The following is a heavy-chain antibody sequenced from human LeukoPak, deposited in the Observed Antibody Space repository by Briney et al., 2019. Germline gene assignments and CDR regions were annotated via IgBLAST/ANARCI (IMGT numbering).Heavy chain of an antibody. CDR1: GYTFTSYA. D-gene: IGHD6-13*01. CDR3: ARDSARAGAFDI. J-gene: IGHJ3*02. V-gene: IGHV1-3*03. Sequence: ASVKVSCKASGYTFTSYAMHWVRQAPGQRLEWMGWINAGNGNTKYSQEFQGRVTITRDTSASTAYMELSSLRSEDMAVYYCARDSARAGAFDIWGQGTMVTVSS. CDR2: INAGNGNT.